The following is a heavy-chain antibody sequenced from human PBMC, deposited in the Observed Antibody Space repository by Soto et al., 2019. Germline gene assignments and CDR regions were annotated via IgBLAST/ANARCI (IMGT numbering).Heavy chain of an antibody. V-gene: IGHV5-10-1*01. Sequence: PGESLKISCKGSGYSFAGYWITWVRQKPGKGLEWMGRIDPSDSQTYYSPSFRGHVTISATKSITTVFLQWSSLRASDTAMYYCARQIYDSDTGPNFQYYFDSWGQGAPVTVSS. J-gene: IGHJ4*02. CDR2: IDPSDSQT. D-gene: IGHD3-22*01. CDR1: GYSFAGYW. CDR3: ARQIYDSDTGPNFQYYFDS.